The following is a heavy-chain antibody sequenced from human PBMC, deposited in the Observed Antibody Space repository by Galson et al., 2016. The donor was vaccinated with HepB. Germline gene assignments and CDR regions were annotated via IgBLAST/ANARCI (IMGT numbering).Heavy chain of an antibody. V-gene: IGHV4-39*01. CDR2: LYYTWSS. CDR3: ATPKLERRYYFDY. Sequence: SETLSLTCTVSGGSISSSRYYWGWIRQPPGKGLEWIGSLYYTWSSYYNPSLKSRVTISVDTSKNQFPLKLSSVTAADTAVYYCATPKLERRYYFDYWGQGTLATVSS. D-gene: IGHD1-1*01. J-gene: IGHJ4*02. CDR1: GGSISSSRYY.